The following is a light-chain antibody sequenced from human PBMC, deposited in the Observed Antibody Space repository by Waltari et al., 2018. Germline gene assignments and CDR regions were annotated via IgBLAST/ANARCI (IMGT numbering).Light chain of an antibody. CDR1: QSITRY. Sequence: DIQMTQSPSSLSASVGDRVTITCRASQSITRYLNWYQQKPGKAPKLLIYTTSTRESDIPSRFSGSGSGTDFTLTISSLQPEDVATYYCQQSFNTPRTFGQGTKLEIK. CDR3: QQSFNTPRT. V-gene: IGKV1-39*01. CDR2: TTS. J-gene: IGKJ2*01.